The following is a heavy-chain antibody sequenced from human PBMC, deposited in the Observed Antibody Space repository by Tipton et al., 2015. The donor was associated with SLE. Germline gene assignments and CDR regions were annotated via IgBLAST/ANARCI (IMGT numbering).Heavy chain of an antibody. CDR3: TRGGRGDGANPFDP. V-gene: IGHV4-39*07. D-gene: IGHD4/OR15-4a*01. J-gene: IGHJ5*02. CDR1: GGSISRGNFY. Sequence: TLSLTCTVSGGSISRGNFYWAWIRRPPGKGLEWIGETTHSGKTNYNPSLKSRVTISADTSKNQFSLKLTSVTVADTAVYYCTRGGRGDGANPFDPRGQGTLVTVSS. CDR2: TTHSGKT.